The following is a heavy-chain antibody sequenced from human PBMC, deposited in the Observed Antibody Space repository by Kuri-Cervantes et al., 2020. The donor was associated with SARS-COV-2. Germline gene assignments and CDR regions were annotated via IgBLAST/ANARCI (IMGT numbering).Heavy chain of an antibody. CDR1: GDSVSSKIAA. J-gene: IGHJ5*02. V-gene: IGHV6-1*01. CDR3: ARGTNWPPDGWFDA. Sequence: SQTLSLTCAISGDSVSSKIAAWNWIRQSPSRGLEWLGRTYYRYKWYDDYAVSVKSRISINPDTSKNQFSLHLNSVTPEDTAVYYCARGTNWPPDGWFDAWGQGTLVTVSS. D-gene: IGHD7-27*01. CDR2: TYYRYKWYD.